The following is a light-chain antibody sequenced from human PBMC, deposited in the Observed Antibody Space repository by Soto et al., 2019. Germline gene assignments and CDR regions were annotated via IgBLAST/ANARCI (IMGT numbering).Light chain of an antibody. CDR3: MQNTHWPFT. J-gene: IGKJ3*01. Sequence: DVVMTQSPLSLPVTLGQPASISCRSSQSLVYSDGNTYLSWFQQRPGQSPRRLIYKVSNRDSGVPDRFSGSGSGTDFTLKIRRVEAEDVGVYYCMQNTHWPFTFGPGTKVDIK. CDR2: KVS. V-gene: IGKV2-30*01. CDR1: QSLVYSDGNTY.